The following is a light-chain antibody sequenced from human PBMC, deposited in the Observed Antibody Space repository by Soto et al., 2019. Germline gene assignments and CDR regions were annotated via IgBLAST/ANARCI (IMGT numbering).Light chain of an antibody. J-gene: IGKJ1*01. Sequence: EIVLTQSPGTLSLSPGERATLSCRASQSISSSYLAWYQQKPGQAPRRLIYGVSSRATGITDRFSGSGSGTDFTLTISRLEPEDFAVYYCQQDGSSPWTFGQGTKVEIK. CDR1: QSISSSY. V-gene: IGKV3-20*01. CDR3: QQDGSSPWT. CDR2: GVS.